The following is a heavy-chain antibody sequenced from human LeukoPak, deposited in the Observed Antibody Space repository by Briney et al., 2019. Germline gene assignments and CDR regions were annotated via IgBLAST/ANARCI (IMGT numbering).Heavy chain of an antibody. CDR1: SGSFSGYY. Sequence: PSETLSLTCAVYSGSFSGYYWTWIRQPPGKGLEWIGEIKHSGRTTYTPSLKSRVSISVDPSKNQFSLKLSSVTAADTAMYYCARHLGSSWYSDYWGQGTLVTVSS. CDR2: IKHSGRT. J-gene: IGHJ4*02. CDR3: ARHLGSSWYSDY. V-gene: IGHV4-34*01. D-gene: IGHD6-13*01.